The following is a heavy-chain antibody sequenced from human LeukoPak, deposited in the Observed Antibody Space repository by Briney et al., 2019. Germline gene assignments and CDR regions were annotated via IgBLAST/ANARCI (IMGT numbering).Heavy chain of an antibody. CDR1: GYTLTELS. CDR3: ATVGDYGDYAVGN. CDR2: FDPEDGET. V-gene: IGHV1-24*01. J-gene: IGHJ4*02. Sequence: ASVKVSCKVSGYTLTELSMHWVRQAPGKGLEWMGGFDPEDGETIYAQKFQGRVTMTEDTSTDTAYMELSSLRSKDTAAYYCATVGDYGDYAVGNWGQGTLVTVSS. D-gene: IGHD4-17*01.